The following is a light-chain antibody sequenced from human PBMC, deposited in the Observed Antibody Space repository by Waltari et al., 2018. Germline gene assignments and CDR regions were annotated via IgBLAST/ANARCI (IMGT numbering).Light chain of an antibody. CDR2: KVS. Sequence: DVVMTQSPLSLSVTLGQTASISCTSSRSLVHSDGNTHLVWFHQRPGQSPRSLIYKVSNRDSGVPDRFGGSGSGSDFTLKISYVEAEDVGVYYCMQGTHWPYTFGQGTKLDIK. J-gene: IGKJ2*01. CDR3: MQGTHWPYT. CDR1: RSLVHSDGNTH. V-gene: IGKV2-30*02.